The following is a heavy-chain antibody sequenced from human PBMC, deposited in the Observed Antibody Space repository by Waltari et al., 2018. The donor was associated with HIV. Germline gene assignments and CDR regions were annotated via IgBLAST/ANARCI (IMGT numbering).Heavy chain of an antibody. CDR1: GLPFSSSA. Sequence: EVQLLESGGGLVQPGGSLRLSCAASGLPFSSSAMSWAGPAPGKGLEWVSAISGSGGSTYYADSVKGRFTISRDNSKNTLYLQMNSLRAEDTAVYYCAASGGKREDYFDYWGQGTLVTVSS. D-gene: IGHD3-16*01. V-gene: IGHV3-23*01. CDR3: AASGGKREDYFDY. CDR2: ISGSGGST. J-gene: IGHJ4*02.